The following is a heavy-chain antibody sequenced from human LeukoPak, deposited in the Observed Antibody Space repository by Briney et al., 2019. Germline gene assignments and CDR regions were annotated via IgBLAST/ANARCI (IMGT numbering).Heavy chain of an antibody. V-gene: IGHV3-23*01. J-gene: IGHJ6*03. CDR1: GFTFSSYA. Sequence: PGGSLRLSCTASGFTFSSYAMSWVRQAPGKGLEWVSAISGSGGSTYYADSEKGRFTISRDNSKNTLYLQMNSLRAEDTAVYYCASAPRGCSGGSCYSYYYYMDVWGKGTTVTVSS. CDR3: ASAPRGCSGGSCYSYYYYMDV. CDR2: ISGSGGST. D-gene: IGHD2-15*01.